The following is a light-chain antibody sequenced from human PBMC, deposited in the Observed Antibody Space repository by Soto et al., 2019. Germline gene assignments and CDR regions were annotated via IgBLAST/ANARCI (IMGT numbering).Light chain of an antibody. CDR3: LLSYDDARVV. J-gene: IGLJ3*02. CDR1: TGAVTGGHF. Sequence: QAVVTQEPSLTVSPGGTVSLTCGSSTGAVTGGHFPSWFQQRPGQAPRTLIYDTTNKRSWTPARFSGSLLGGKAALTLSDAQPEDEADYYCLLSYDDARVVFGGGTKLTVL. V-gene: IGLV7-46*01. CDR2: DTT.